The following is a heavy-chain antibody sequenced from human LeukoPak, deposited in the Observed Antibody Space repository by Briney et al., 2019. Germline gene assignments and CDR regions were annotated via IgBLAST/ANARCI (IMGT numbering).Heavy chain of an antibody. CDR3: ARRGSPSTLNPYYYYGMDV. D-gene: IGHD5/OR15-5a*01. J-gene: IGHJ6*02. CDR2: IIPIFGTA. CDR1: GGTFSSYA. V-gene: IGHV1-69*13. Sequence: ASVKVSCKASGGTFSSYAISWVRQAPGQGLEWMGGIIPIFGTANYAQKFQGRVTITADESTSTAYMELSSLRSEDTAVYYCARRGSPSTLNPYYYYGMDVWGQGTTLTVSS.